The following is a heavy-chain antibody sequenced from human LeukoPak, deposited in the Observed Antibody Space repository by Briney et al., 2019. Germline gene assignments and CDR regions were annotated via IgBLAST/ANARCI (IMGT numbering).Heavy chain of an antibody. Sequence: GRSLRLSCAASGFTVSSNYMSWVRQAPGKGLEWVSVIYSGGSTYYADSVKGRFTISRDNSKNTLYLQMNSLRAEDTAVYYCARERRPYDILTGSNYYYGMDVWGKGTTVTVSS. CDR2: IYSGGST. D-gene: IGHD3-9*01. J-gene: IGHJ6*04. V-gene: IGHV3-53*01. CDR3: ARERRPYDILTGSNYYYGMDV. CDR1: GFTVSSNY.